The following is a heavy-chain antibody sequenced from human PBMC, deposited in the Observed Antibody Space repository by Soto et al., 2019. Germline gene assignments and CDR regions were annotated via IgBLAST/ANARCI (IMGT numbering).Heavy chain of an antibody. Sequence: SETLSLTCAVYGGSFSGYYWSWIRQPPGKGLEWIGEINHSGSTNYNPSLKSRVTISVDTSKNQFSLKLSSVTAADTAVYYCARLRVLRFLEWLSSHPYYYYYMDVWGKGTTVTVSS. V-gene: IGHV4-34*01. CDR1: GGSFSGYY. CDR2: INHSGST. D-gene: IGHD3-3*01. CDR3: ARLRVLRFLEWLSSHPYYYYYMDV. J-gene: IGHJ6*03.